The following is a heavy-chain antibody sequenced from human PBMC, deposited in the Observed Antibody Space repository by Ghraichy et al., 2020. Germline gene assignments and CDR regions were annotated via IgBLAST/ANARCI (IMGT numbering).Heavy chain of an antibody. V-gene: IGHV1-18*04. J-gene: IGHJ4*02. CDR2: ISAYNGNT. CDR3: ARDLVGLAARPDSPHDY. Sequence: ASVKVSCKASGYTFTSYGISWVRQAPGQGLEWMGWISAYNGNTNYAQKLQGRVTMTTDTSTSTAYMELRSLRSDDTVVYYCARDLVGLAARPDSPHDYWGQGTLVTVSS. D-gene: IGHD6-6*01. CDR1: GYTFTSYG.